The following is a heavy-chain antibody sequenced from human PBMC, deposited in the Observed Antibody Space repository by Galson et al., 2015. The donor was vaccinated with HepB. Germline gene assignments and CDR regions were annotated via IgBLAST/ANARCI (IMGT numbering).Heavy chain of an antibody. D-gene: IGHD3-10*01. CDR2: ISVHNGHT. J-gene: IGHJ6*03. V-gene: IGHV1-18*03. CDR1: GYTFSNYG. Sequence: SVKVSCKASGYTFSNYGLNWVRQAPGQGLEWMGWISVHNGHTNYAQKFQARFNMTTDTSTSTAYMELRSLTVDDMAVYFCARGGFYGSGTYYGPYYYMDIWGTGTTVTVSS. CDR3: ARGGFYGSGTYYGPYYYMDI.